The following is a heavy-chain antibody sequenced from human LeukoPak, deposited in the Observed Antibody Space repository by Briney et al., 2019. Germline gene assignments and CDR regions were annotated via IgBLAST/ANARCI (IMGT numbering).Heavy chain of an antibody. V-gene: IGHV3-30*19. D-gene: IGHD6-13*01. J-gene: IGHJ4*02. CDR1: GFTFSNYG. Sequence: GGSLRLSCAASGFTFSNYGIHWVRQAPGRGLEWVAVIWYDGSNGYYADSVKGRLTISRDNSKNTLYLQMGSLRAEDMAVYYCARDLAHIAATGTAFDYWGQGTLVTVSS. CDR3: ARDLAHIAATGTAFDY. CDR2: IWYDGSNG.